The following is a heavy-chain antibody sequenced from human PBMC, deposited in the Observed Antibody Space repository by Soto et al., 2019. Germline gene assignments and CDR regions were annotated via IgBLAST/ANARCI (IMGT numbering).Heavy chain of an antibody. D-gene: IGHD1-26*01. CDR2: LYSGGST. V-gene: IGHV3-53*01. CDR1: GFTVNDYY. J-gene: IGHJ4*02. CDR3: ARATVGASDFGFDS. Sequence: EVRLVESGGGLVQPGGSLRLSCAASGFTVNDYYMTWVRQAPGKGLEWVSLLYSGGSTIYADSVKGRVTISRDSSKNTLYLQMNSLRVEDTAVYYCARATVGASDFGFDSWGQGTLVTVSS.